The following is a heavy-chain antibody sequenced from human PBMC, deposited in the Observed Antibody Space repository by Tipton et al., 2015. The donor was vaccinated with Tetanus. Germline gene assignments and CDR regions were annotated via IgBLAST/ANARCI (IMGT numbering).Heavy chain of an antibody. CDR2: IYYSGST. CDR3: ARESGRDSSSWYDIDY. CDR1: GGSISSGGYY. V-gene: IGHV4-31*03. D-gene: IGHD6-13*01. J-gene: IGHJ4*02. Sequence: TLSLTCTVSGGSISSGGYYWSWIRQHPGKGLEWIGYIYYSGSTYYNPSLKSRVTISVDTSKNQFSLKLSSVTAADTAVYYCARESGRDSSSWYDIDYWGQGTLVTVSS.